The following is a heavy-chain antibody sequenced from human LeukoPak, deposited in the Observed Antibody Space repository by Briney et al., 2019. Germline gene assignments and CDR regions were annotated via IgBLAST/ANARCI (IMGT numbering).Heavy chain of an antibody. CDR1: GGSISSGGYY. Sequence: PSQTLSLTCTVSGGSISSGGYYWSWIRQPPGKGLEWIGYIYHSGSTNYNPSLKSRVTISVDKSKNQFSLKLSSVTAADTAVYYCARRAAAAGYNWFDPWGQGTLVTVSS. D-gene: IGHD6-13*01. CDR2: IYHSGST. CDR3: ARRAAAAGYNWFDP. J-gene: IGHJ5*02. V-gene: IGHV4-30-2*01.